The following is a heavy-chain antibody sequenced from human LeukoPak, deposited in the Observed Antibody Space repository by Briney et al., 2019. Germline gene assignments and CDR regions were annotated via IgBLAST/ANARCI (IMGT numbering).Heavy chain of an antibody. CDR1: GGSISSSSYY. CDR3: ASYFYDFWSGYYKGGAFDI. J-gene: IGHJ3*02. D-gene: IGHD3-3*01. CDR2: IYYSGST. Sequence: SETLSLTCTVSGGSISSSSYYWGWIRQPPGKGLEWIGSIYYSGSTYYNPSLKSRVTISVDTSKNQFSLKLSSVTAADTAVYYCASYFYDFWSGYYKGGAFDIWGQGTMITVSS. V-gene: IGHV4-39*07.